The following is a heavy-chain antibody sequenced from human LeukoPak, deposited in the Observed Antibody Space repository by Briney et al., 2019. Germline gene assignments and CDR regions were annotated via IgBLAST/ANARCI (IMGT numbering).Heavy chain of an antibody. CDR3: ARRYDSGSTIDQ. CDR1: GNSFTNYW. D-gene: IGHD3-10*01. Sequence: GESLRISCKDSGNSFTNYWTSWVRQMPGKGLEWMGRIDPSDSYTNYSPSFQGHVTISVDKSISTAYLQWSSLKASDTAMYYWARRYDSGSTIDQWGQGTLVTVSS. J-gene: IGHJ4*02. CDR2: IDPSDSYT. V-gene: IGHV5-10-1*01.